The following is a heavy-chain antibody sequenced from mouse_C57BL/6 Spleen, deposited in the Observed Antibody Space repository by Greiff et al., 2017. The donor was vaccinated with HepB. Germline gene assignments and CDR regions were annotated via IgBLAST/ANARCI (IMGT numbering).Heavy chain of an antibody. CDR2: ISYDGSN. CDR3: AREGSRRGFAY. V-gene: IGHV3-6*01. Sequence: DVKLQESGPGLVKPSQSLSLTCSVTGYSITSGYYWNWIRQFPGNKLEWMGYISYDGSNNYNPSLKNRISITRDTSKNQFFLKLNSVTTEDTATYYCAREGSRRGFAYWGQGTLVTVSA. CDR1: GYSITSGYY. J-gene: IGHJ3*01.